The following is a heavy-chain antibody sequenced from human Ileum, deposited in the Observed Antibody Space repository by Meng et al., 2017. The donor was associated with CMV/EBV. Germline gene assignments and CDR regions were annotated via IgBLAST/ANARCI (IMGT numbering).Heavy chain of an antibody. D-gene: IGHD1-26*01. CDR3: AKNLGLKWELSPFDY. CDR2: IWYDGSYK. J-gene: IGHJ4*02. V-gene: IGHV3-33*06. Sequence: SGFASGCHVRPWVRHAPGKALEWVAVIWYDGSYKDYTDSVKGRFTISRDNSTNTLSLQMNSLRAEDTAVYYCAKNLGLKWELSPFDYWGQGTLVTVSS. CDR1: GFASGCHV.